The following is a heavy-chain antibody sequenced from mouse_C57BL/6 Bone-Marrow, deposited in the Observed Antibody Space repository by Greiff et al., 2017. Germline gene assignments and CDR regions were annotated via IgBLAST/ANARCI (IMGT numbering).Heavy chain of an antibody. CDR3: ARLFPFAY. J-gene: IGHJ3*01. Sequence: EVKLVESGGGLVQPGGSLKLSCAASGFTFSDYGMAWVRQAPRKGPEWVAFISNLAYSIYYADTVTGRFTISRENAKNTLYLEMSSLRSEDTAMYYCARLFPFAYWGQGTLVTVSA. CDR1: GFTFSDYG. CDR2: ISNLAYSI. V-gene: IGHV5-15*01.